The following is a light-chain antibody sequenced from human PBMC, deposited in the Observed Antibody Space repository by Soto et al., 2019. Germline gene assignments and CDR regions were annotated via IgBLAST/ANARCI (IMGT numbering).Light chain of an antibody. V-gene: IGKV3-20*01. CDR3: QLFGTSWLT. Sequence: EIVLTQSPGTLSLSPGEGATLSCRASQSVASRYLGWYQQKPGQAPRLLIYGASSRATGIPDRFSGSGSGTDFTLTIRRLEPEDFAVYYCQLFGTSWLTFGPGTKVDMK. CDR1: QSVASRY. CDR2: GAS. J-gene: IGKJ3*01.